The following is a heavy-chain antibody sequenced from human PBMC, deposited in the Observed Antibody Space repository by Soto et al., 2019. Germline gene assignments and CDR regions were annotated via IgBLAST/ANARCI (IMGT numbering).Heavy chain of an antibody. Sequence: GGSLRLSCAASGFTFSKAWMSWVRQAPGKGLEWVGRIKSNTDGGTTDYAAPVKGRFTISRDDSKNTLYLQMNSLKTEDTAVYCCITGDFGDNRNRGYYYYGMDVWGQGTTVTVSS. D-gene: IGHD4-17*01. CDR1: GFTFSKAW. CDR2: IKSNTDGGTT. V-gene: IGHV3-15*01. J-gene: IGHJ6*02. CDR3: ITGDFGDNRNRGYYYYGMDV.